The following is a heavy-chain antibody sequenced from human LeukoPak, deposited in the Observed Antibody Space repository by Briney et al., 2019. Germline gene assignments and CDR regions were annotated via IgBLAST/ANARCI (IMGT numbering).Heavy chain of an antibody. J-gene: IGHJ4*02. Sequence: GGSLRLSCAASGFSFSSHWMHWVRQAPGKGLVWVSRINSASSTSYADSVKGRFTMSRDNAKNTLYLQMNSLRAEDTAVYYCARVVATIDYWGQGTLVTVSS. CDR1: GFSFSSHW. CDR2: INSASST. V-gene: IGHV3-74*01. D-gene: IGHD5-12*01. CDR3: ARVVATIDY.